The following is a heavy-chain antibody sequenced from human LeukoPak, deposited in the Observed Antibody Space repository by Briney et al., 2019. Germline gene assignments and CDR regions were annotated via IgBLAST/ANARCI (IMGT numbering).Heavy chain of an antibody. Sequence: GGSLRLSCVASGFTFSTYWMSWVRQAPGKGLEWVANLKEDGAEKYYVDSVKSRFTISRDNVKNSLYLQMNNLRVEDTAVYYCARRGDSGSLDYWGQGTLATVSS. CDR3: ARRGDSGSLDY. D-gene: IGHD6-6*01. J-gene: IGHJ4*02. V-gene: IGHV3-7*05. CDR2: LKEDGAEK. CDR1: GFTFSTYW.